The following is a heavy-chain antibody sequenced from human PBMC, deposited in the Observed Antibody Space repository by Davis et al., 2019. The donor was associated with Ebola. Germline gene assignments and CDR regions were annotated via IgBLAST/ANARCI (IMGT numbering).Heavy chain of an antibody. J-gene: IGHJ5*02. V-gene: IGHV3-49*03. CDR3: TGVVAESSFGWFDP. CDR1: GFTFGDYA. D-gene: IGHD2-15*01. CDR2: IRSKAYGGTT. Sequence: PGGSLRLSCTASGFTFGDYAMSWFRQAPGKGLEWVGFIRSKAYGGTTEYAASVKGRFTISRDDSKSIAYLQMNSLKTEDTAVYYCTGVVAESSFGWFDPWGQGTLVAVSS.